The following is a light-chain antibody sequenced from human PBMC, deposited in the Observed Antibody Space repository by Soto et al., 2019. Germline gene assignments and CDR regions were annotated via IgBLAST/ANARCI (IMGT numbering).Light chain of an antibody. CDR1: SSDVGSYNL. V-gene: IGLV2-23*02. CDR3: CSYAGSSTSYV. J-gene: IGLJ1*01. Sequence: QSALTQPASVSGSPGQSITISCTGTSSDVGSYNLVSWYQQHPGKAPKLMIYEVSKRPSGVSNRFSGSKSGNTASLKISGFQVEDEADYYCCSYAGSSTSYVFGTGTKFTVL. CDR2: EVS.